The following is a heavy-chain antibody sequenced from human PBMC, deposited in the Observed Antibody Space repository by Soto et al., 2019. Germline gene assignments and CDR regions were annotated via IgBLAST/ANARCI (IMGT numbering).Heavy chain of an antibody. J-gene: IGHJ4*02. D-gene: IGHD6-13*01. Sequence: NPSETLSLTCAVYGGSFSGYYWSWIRQPPGKGLEWIGEINHSGSTNYNPSLKSRVTISVDTSKNQFSLKLSSVTAADTAVYYCARLSPYSSSWYQYWGQGTLVTVSS. CDR1: GGSFSGYY. CDR3: ARLSPYSSSWYQY. V-gene: IGHV4-34*01. CDR2: INHSGST.